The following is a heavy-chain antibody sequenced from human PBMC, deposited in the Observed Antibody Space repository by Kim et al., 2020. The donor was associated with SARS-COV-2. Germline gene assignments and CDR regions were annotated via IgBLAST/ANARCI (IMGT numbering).Heavy chain of an antibody. CDR3: ASTYYYDSSGYPRRPYYYYGMDV. CDR2: IWYDGSNK. Sequence: GGSLRLSCAASGFTFSSYGMHWVRQAPGKGLEWVAVIWYDGSNKYYADSVKGRFTISRDNSKNTLYLQMNSLRAEDTAVYYCASTYYYDSSGYPRRPYYYYGMDVWGQGTTVAVSS. D-gene: IGHD3-22*01. V-gene: IGHV3-33*01. J-gene: IGHJ6*02. CDR1: GFTFSSYG.